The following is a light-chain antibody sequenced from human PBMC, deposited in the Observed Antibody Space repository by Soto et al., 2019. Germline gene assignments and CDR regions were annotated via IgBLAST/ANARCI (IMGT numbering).Light chain of an antibody. CDR2: LAS. CDR3: QQVDSYPIT. V-gene: IGKV1-9*01. CDR1: QGIRNP. J-gene: IGKJ5*01. Sequence: IQLTPSPSSLSASVGDRVTITCRASQGIRNPLAWYQQKPGKGPKLLIYLASTLQSGVPSRFSGSGSGTDFTLTISSLQPEDFATYYCQQVDSYPITFGQGTRLEIK.